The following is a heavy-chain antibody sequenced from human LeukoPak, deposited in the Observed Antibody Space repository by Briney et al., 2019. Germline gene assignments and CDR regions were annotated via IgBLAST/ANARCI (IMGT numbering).Heavy chain of an antibody. D-gene: IGHD5-18*01. V-gene: IGHV3-21*01. CDR3: ASGIQLWSDY. J-gene: IGHJ4*02. CDR2: ISSSSSYI. CDR1: GFTFSSYS. Sequence: GGSLRPSCAASGFTFSSYSMNWVRQAPGKGLEWVSSISSSSSYIYYADSVKGRFTISRDNAKNSLYLQMNSLRAEDTAVYYCASGIQLWSDYWGQGTLVTVSS.